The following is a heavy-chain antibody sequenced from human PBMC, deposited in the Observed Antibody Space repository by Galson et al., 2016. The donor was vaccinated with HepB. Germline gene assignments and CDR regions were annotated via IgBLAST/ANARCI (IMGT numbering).Heavy chain of an antibody. CDR3: ASFADITADRRSDY. J-gene: IGHJ4*02. Sequence: SLRLSCAASRFTFSSYAMSWVRPAPGKGLEWVSAISKSGGNTYYADYVKGRFTISRDNSKNMLYLQMNTLRAEDTAVYYCASFADITADRRSDYWGQGNLVTVSS. CDR1: RFTFSSYA. V-gene: IGHV3-23*01. D-gene: IGHD1-20*01. CDR2: ISKSGGNT.